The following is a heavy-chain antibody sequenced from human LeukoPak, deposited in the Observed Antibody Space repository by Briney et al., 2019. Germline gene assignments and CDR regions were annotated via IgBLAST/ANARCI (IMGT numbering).Heavy chain of an antibody. J-gene: IGHJ4*02. CDR1: GFTFSSYG. V-gene: IGHV3-33*01. Sequence: GGSLRLSCAASGFTFSSYGMHWVRQAPGKGLEWVVVIWYDGSNKYYADSVKGRFTISRDNSKNTLYLQMNSLRAEDTAVYYCARGTHGLDSSGITPVDWGQGTLVTVSS. CDR2: IWYDGSNK. CDR3: ARGTHGLDSSGITPVD. D-gene: IGHD1-26*01.